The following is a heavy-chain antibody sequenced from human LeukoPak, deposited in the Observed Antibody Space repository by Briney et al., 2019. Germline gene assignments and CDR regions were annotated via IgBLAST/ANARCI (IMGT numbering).Heavy chain of an antibody. Sequence: AGGTLRLSCATSGFSFTDYPMNWVRQAPGKGLEWISNIRTTAEGAKYAYYADSVKGRVTISRDDGKNTLYLHMNSRRDDDTAVYYCATDQRYAFDYWGQGILVTVSS. V-gene: IGHV3-48*02. J-gene: IGHJ4*02. D-gene: IGHD3-9*01. CDR1: GFSFTDYP. CDR2: IRTTAEGAKYA. CDR3: ATDQRYAFDY.